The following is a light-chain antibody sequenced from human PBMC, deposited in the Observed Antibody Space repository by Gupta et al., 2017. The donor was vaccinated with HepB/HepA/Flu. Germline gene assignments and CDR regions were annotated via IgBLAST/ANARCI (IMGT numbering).Light chain of an antibody. CDR1: QGISSK. CDR3: QQLNGYPPT. J-gene: IGKJ5*01. CDR2: AAS. V-gene: IGKV1-9*01. Sequence: DIQLTQSPSFLSASVGDRVTITCRAGQGISSKLAWYQQKPGTAPNLLIYAASTLQSGVHSRFSGGGSGTRFTLTISSLQPEDSATYYCQQLNGYPPTFGQGTRLEIK.